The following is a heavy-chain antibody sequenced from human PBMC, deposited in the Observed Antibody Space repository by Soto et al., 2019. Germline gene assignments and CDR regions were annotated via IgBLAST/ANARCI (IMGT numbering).Heavy chain of an antibody. J-gene: IGHJ5*01. Sequence: QVQLQESGPGLVKPSQTLSLTCTVSGGSISSGDYYWSWIRQPPGKGLEWIGYIYYSGSTYYNPSLKSRVTTSVDTSKNQLSLKLSSVTAADTAVYYSAITQGSGLFVSWGQGTQVTVSS. CDR2: IYYSGST. CDR1: GGSISSGDYY. D-gene: IGHD3-10*01. V-gene: IGHV4-30-4*01. CDR3: AITQGSGLFVS.